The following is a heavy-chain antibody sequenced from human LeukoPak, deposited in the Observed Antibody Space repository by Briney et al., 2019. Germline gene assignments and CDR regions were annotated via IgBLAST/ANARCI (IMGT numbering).Heavy chain of an antibody. CDR1: GYTFTSYG. CDR3: ARDYLNRTAAALLDY. CDR2: ISAYNGNT. J-gene: IGHJ4*02. V-gene: IGHV1-18*01. D-gene: IGHD6-25*01. Sequence: ASVKVSCKASGYTFTSYGISWVRQAPGQGLEWMGWISAYNGNTNYAQKLQGRATMTTDTSTSTAYMELRSLRSDDTAVYYCARDYLNRTAAALLDYWGQGTLVTVSS.